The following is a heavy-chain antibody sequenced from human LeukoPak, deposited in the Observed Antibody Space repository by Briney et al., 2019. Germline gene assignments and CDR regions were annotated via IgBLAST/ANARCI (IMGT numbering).Heavy chain of an antibody. V-gene: IGHV1-69*04. D-gene: IGHD7-27*01. CDR3: ARGPSGVTTPEYFQH. J-gene: IGHJ1*01. CDR2: IISILGIA. Sequence: SVKVSCKASGYTFTSYGISWVRQAPGQGLEWMGRIISILGIANYAQKFQGRVTITADKSTSTAYMELSSLRSEDTAVYYCARGPSGVTTPEYFQHWGQGTLVTVSS. CDR1: GYTFTSYG.